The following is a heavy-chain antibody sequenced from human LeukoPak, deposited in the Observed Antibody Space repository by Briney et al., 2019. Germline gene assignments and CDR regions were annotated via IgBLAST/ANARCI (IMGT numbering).Heavy chain of an antibody. CDR3: ARHPSAAASLDS. CDR2: IFYSGST. J-gene: IGHJ4*02. V-gene: IGHV4-59*08. D-gene: IGHD2-15*01. CDR1: GGSISSYY. Sequence: PSETLSLTCTVSGGSISSYYWSWIRQPPGKGLEWIGFIFYSGSTKYNSALKSRVTISVDTSKNQFSLKLSSVTAADTAVYYCARHPSAAASLDSWGQGTLVTVSS.